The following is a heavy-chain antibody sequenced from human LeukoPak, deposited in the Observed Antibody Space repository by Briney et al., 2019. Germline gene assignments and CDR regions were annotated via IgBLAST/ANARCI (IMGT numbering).Heavy chain of an antibody. CDR1: GFTFKNYG. D-gene: IGHD3-10*01. J-gene: IGHJ6*02. Sequence: GGSLRLSCITSGFTFKNYGMYWVRQAPGKGLEWVAVIWYDGTNEWYGDSVKGRFTISRDNSKNTLYLQMNSLRPDDTAVYYCARERESGSNYYYYGLDVWGQGTTVTVSS. V-gene: IGHV3-33*01. CDR2: IWYDGTNE. CDR3: ARERESGSNYYYYGLDV.